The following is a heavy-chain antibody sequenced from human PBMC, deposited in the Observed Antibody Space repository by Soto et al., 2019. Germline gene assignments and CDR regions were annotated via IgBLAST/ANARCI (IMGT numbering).Heavy chain of an antibody. CDR2: ISAHNGNT. J-gene: IGHJ4*02. CDR1: GYTFTGYA. D-gene: IGHD4-17*01. V-gene: IGHV1-18*01. CDR3: ARPSSDYGDWGWSLAY. Sequence: QVQLVQSGAEVKNPGASVTVSCKASGYTFTGYAISWVRQAPGQGLEWMGCISAHNGNTNFAQKFQGIVPMTTDTSTSTAYMELRSLRSDDTAVYYCARPSSDYGDWGWSLAYWGQGTLVTVSS.